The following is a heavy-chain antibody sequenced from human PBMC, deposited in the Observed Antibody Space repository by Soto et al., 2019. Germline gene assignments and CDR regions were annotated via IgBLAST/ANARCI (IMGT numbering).Heavy chain of an antibody. CDR1: GGSISSYY. V-gene: IGHV4-59*01. D-gene: IGHD3-10*01. Sequence: QMQLQESGPGLVKPSETLSLTCAVSGGSISSYYWNWIRQPPGKGLEWIGYIWYSGSSNCNPSLKSRVTISVDTSKNQFSLKLTSVTAADTAVYYCASYGSGSYPFFDQWGQGTLVTVSS. CDR2: IWYSGSS. CDR3: ASYGSGSYPFFDQ. J-gene: IGHJ4*02.